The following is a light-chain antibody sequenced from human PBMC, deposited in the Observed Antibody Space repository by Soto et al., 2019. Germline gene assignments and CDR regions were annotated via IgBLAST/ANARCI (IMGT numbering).Light chain of an antibody. Sequence: NFMLTQPHSVSESPGKTVTISCTRSSGSIASNYVQWYQQRPGSSPTTVIYKYDQRPSGVPDRFSGSVDSSSNSASLTISGLKTEDEADYYCQSYDTSNLYVFGGGTKVTVL. V-gene: IGLV6-57*01. CDR1: SGSIASNY. CDR2: KYD. J-gene: IGLJ1*01. CDR3: QSYDTSNLYV.